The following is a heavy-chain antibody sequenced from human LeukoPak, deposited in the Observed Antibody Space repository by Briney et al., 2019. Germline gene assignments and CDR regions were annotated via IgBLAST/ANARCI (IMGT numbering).Heavy chain of an antibody. V-gene: IGHV3-74*01. Sequence: GGSLRLSCAASGFSFRNYWMHWVRQAPGKGLVWVSRINSDGSSTTYADSVKGRFAISRDSAKNTLYLQMNSLRAEDTAVYYCAKGGASSSWYPYYFDYWGQGTLVTVSS. CDR3: AKGGASSSWYPYYFDY. J-gene: IGHJ4*02. CDR1: GFSFRNYW. CDR2: INSDGSST. D-gene: IGHD6-13*01.